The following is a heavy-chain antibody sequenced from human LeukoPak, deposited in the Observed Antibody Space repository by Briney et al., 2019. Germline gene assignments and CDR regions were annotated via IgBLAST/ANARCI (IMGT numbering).Heavy chain of an antibody. CDR1: GFIFSQYS. CDR3: ARDVMMRPATEIDY. CDR2: IWYDGSNK. D-gene: IGHD3-16*01. V-gene: IGHV3-33*08. Sequence: GGSLRLSCAASGFIFSQYSMNWVRQAPGKGLEWVAVIWYDGSNKYYADSVKGQFTISRDNAKNSLYLQMNSLRAEDTAVYYCARDVMMRPATEIDYWGQGTLVTVSS. J-gene: IGHJ4*02.